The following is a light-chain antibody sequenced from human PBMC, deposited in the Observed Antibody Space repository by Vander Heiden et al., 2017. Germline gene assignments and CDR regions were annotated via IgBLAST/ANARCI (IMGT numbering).Light chain of an antibody. CDR2: GAS. J-gene: IGKJ2*01. V-gene: IGKV3-15*01. Sequence: EIVMTQSPATLSMSPGERVTLSCRASQSVSSNLAWYQQKPGQAHRLLIYGASTRATDIPARVSGSGSGAEFTLTISSLQSEDFALDYCQQYNDWPYTFGQGTKLEIK. CDR3: QQYNDWPYT. CDR1: QSVSSN.